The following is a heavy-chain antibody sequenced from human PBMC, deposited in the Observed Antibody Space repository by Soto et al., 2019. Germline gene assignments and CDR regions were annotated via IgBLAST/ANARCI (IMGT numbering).Heavy chain of an antibody. J-gene: IGHJ1*01. CDR1: GGSFSGYY. V-gene: IGHV4-34*01. CDR3: ARRSRLRYLDKPHAEYFQH. CDR2: INHSGST. D-gene: IGHD3-9*01. Sequence: XAILSLTFAVYGGSFSGYYWSWIRQPPGKGLEWIGEINHSGSTNYNPSLKSRVTISVDTSKNQFSLKLSSVTAADTAVYYCARRSRLRYLDKPHAEYFQHWGQGTLVTVSS.